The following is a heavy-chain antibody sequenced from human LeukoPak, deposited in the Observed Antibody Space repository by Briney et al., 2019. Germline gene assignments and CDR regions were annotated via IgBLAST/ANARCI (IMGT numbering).Heavy chain of an antibody. V-gene: IGHV3-48*01. Sequence: PGGSLRLSCAASGFIFSSYSMHWVRQAPGKGLEGVSFISYNSSNIYYADSVKGRFTISRDNAKNALYLQMNSLRAEDTAVYYCARDCTSDDSSGLGGFDYWGQGTMVTVSS. CDR1: GFIFSSYS. J-gene: IGHJ4*02. D-gene: IGHD3-22*01. CDR3: ARDCTSDDSSGLGGFDY. CDR2: ISYNSSNI.